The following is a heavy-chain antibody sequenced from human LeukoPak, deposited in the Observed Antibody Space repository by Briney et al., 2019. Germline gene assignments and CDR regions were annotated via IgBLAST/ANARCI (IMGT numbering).Heavy chain of an antibody. Sequence: PSETLSLTCTVSGGSISSYYWSWIRQPPGKGLEWIGYIYYSGSTNYNPSLKSRVTISVDTSKNQFSLKLSSVTAADTAVYYCARDAESYGMANWFDPWGQGTLVTVSS. J-gene: IGHJ5*02. D-gene: IGHD5-18*01. V-gene: IGHV4-59*01. CDR2: IYYSGST. CDR1: GGSISSYY. CDR3: ARDAESYGMANWFDP.